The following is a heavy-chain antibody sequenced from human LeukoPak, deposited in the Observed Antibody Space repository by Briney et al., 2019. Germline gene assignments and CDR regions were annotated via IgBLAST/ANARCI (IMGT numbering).Heavy chain of an antibody. CDR3: ARDYGDPYYYMDV. V-gene: IGHV4-38-2*02. CDR2: IYHSGST. D-gene: IGHD4-17*01. J-gene: IGHJ6*03. Sequence: SETLSLTCTVSGYSISSGYYWGWIRQPPGKGLEWIGSIYHSGSTYYNPSLKSRVTISVDTSKNQFSLKLSSVTAADTAVYYCARDYGDPYYYMDVWGKGTTVTISS. CDR1: GYSISSGYY.